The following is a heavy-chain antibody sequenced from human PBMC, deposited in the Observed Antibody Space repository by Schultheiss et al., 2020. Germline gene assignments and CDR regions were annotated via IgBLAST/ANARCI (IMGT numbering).Heavy chain of an antibody. CDR3: ARGGSGAHRD. CDR2: IYHSGST. D-gene: IGHD3-10*01. J-gene: IGHJ4*02. V-gene: IGHV4-59*12. CDR1: GGSISSYY. Sequence: SETLSLTCTVSGGSISSYYWSWIRQPPGKGLEWIGEIYHSGSTNYNPSLKSRVTISVDKSKNQFPLKLSSVTAADTAVYYCARGGSGAHRDWGQGTLVTVSS.